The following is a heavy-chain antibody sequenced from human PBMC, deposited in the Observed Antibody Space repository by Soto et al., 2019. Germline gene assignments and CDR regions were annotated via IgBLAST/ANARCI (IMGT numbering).Heavy chain of an antibody. CDR2: ISYDGSNK. J-gene: IGHJ5*02. Sequence: PGGSLRLSCAASGFTFSSYGMHWVRQAPGKGLEWVAVISYDGSNKYYADSVKGRFTISRDNSKNTLYLQMNSLRAEDTAVYYCAKDIDSSGYYSNWFDPWGQGTLVTVSS. D-gene: IGHD3-22*01. CDR1: GFTFSSYG. CDR3: AKDIDSSGYYSNWFDP. V-gene: IGHV3-30*18.